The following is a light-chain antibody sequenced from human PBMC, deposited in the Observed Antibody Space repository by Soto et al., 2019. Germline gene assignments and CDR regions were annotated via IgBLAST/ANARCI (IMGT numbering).Light chain of an antibody. Sequence: EIVLTQSPGTLPLSPGERATLSCRASLSVASNYVAWYQQKPGQAPRLLIYAASGRATGIPDRCSGSGSGTVFTLTSSRVEPEDFAEYYWQQYGSAPWTFGQGTKLDIK. CDR3: QQYGSAPWT. CDR1: LSVASNY. V-gene: IGKV3-20*01. CDR2: AAS. J-gene: IGKJ1*01.